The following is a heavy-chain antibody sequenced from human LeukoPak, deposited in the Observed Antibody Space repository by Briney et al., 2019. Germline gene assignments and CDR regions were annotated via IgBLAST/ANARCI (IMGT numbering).Heavy chain of an antibody. CDR1: GYTFTGYY. CDR3: ARVGYYESSGYYEY. Sequence: ASVKVSCTASGYTFTGYYIHWVRQAPGQGLEWMGRINPGSGGTNYAQKFQGRVTMTRDTSISTVYMELSRLRSDDTAVYYCARVGYYESSGYYEYWGQGTLVTVSS. J-gene: IGHJ4*02. D-gene: IGHD3-22*01. V-gene: IGHV1-2*06. CDR2: INPGSGGT.